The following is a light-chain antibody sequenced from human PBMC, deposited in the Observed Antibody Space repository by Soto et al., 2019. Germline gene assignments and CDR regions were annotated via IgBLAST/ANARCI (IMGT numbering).Light chain of an antibody. CDR3: QKSYNTPPFT. CDR1: QSINTY. CDR2: AAS. V-gene: IGKV1-39*01. J-gene: IGKJ2*01. Sequence: DIQMTQSPSSLSASVGDRVTITCRASQSINTYLNWYQQKPGKAPKFLIHAASSLQSGVPSRFSGSGSGTFFTLTTRSLQPEDVATYYCQKSYNTPPFTFGRGPKLEIK.